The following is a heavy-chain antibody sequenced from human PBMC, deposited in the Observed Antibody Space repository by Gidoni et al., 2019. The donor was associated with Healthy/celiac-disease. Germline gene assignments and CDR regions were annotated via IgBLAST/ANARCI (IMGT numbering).Heavy chain of an antibody. J-gene: IGHJ3*02. CDR3: ARMVSYDDNAFDI. CDR2: ISSSSSTI. CDR1: GFTFSSYS. D-gene: IGHD5-18*01. Sequence: VSLRLSCAASGFTFSSYSMNWVRQAPGKGLEWVSYISSSSSTIYYADSVKGRFTISRDNAKNSLYLQMNSLRAEDTAVYYCARMVSYDDNAFDIWGQGTMVTVSS. V-gene: IGHV3-48*01.